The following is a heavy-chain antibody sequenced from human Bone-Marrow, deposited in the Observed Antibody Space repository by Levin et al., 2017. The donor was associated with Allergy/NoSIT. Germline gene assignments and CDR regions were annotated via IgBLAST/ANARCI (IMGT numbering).Heavy chain of an antibody. D-gene: IGHD6-19*01. V-gene: IGHV3-7*01. CDR1: GFSFSYYW. J-gene: IGHJ4*02. Sequence: SCAASGFSFSYYWMTGVRQAPGKGLEWVANVKEDGSETYYVDSVKGRCTISRDNAKNSLYLQMNSLRVEDTAVYYCGTGRRSGWPLDYWGQGILVTVSS. CDR3: GTGRRSGWPLDY. CDR2: VKEDGSET.